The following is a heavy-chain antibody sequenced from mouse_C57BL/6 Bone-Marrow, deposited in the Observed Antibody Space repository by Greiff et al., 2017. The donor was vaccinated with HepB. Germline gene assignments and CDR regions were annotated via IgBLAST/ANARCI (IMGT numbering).Heavy chain of an antibody. CDR2: IKPYNGGT. CDR1: GYTFTDYY. J-gene: IGHJ1*03. CDR3: AGVVRYFDV. Sequence: EVQLQQSGPVLVKPGASVKMSCKASGYTFTDYYMNWVKQSHGKSLEWIGVIKPYNGGTSYNQKFKGKATLTVDKSSSTAYMELNSLTSEDSAVYYCAGVVRYFDVWGTGTTVTVSS. D-gene: IGHD1-1*01. V-gene: IGHV1-19*01.